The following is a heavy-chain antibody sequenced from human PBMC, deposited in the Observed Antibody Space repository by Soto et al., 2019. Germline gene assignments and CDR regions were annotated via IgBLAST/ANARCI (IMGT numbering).Heavy chain of an antibody. J-gene: IGHJ6*02. CDR2: ISAYNGNT. CDR3: ARGEAVAGKNFYYYHAMDV. D-gene: IGHD6-19*01. Sequence: VKVSCKASGYTFTSYGISWVRQAPGQGLEWMGWISAYNGNTNYAQKLQGRVTMTTDTSTSTAYMELRSLRSDDTAVYYCARGEAVAGKNFYYYHAMDVWGQGTTVTV. V-gene: IGHV1-18*01. CDR1: GYTFTSYG.